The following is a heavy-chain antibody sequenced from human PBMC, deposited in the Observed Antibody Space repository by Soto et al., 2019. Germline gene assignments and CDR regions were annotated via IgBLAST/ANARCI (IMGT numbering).Heavy chain of an antibody. D-gene: IGHD3-16*01. CDR2: IYHNGIT. J-gene: IGHJ4*02. Sequence: SETLSLTCSVSGASASSVNDYWSWIRQPPGKGLEWIGYIYHNGITNYNPTPKSRVTITLDTSKNQCSLTLTSVTAADTAVYFCARLDLTYYFDYWGQGTPVTVSS. CDR1: GASASSVNDY. CDR3: ARLDLTYYFDY. V-gene: IGHV4-61*01.